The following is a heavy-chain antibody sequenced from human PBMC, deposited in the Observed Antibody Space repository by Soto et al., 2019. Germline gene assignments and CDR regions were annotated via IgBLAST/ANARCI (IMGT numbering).Heavy chain of an antibody. CDR3: TRDASRDSSARGWFDP. CDR2: ISSNSAYI. V-gene: IGHV3-21*01. CDR1: GFTFRSFT. Sequence: KPGGALRLSCAASGFTFRSFTMNWVRQAPGKGLEWVSTISSNSAYIYYTDALRGRFTFSRDNAKNSLHLQMNSLRAEDTAVYYCTRDASRDSSARGWFDPWGPGTLVTVSS. J-gene: IGHJ5*02. D-gene: IGHD6-13*01.